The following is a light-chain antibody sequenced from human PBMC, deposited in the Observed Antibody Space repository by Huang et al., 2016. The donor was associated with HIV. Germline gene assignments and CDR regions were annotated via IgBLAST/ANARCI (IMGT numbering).Light chain of an antibody. J-gene: IGKJ1*01. CDR1: QDVRND. CDR2: AAS. V-gene: IGKV1-6*01. CDR3: LQDHNYPWT. Sequence: AIQMTQSPFSLSASVGDRVTITCRASQDVRNDLGCYQQQPGKAPKLLIYAASYLQSGVPSRFSGSGSGTDFTLTISSLQPEDFATYYCLQDHNYPWTFGQGTKVDIK.